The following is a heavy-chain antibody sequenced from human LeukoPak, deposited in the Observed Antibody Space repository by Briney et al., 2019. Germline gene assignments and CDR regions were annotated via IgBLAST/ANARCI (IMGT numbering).Heavy chain of an antibody. D-gene: IGHD5-18*01. CDR2: INHSGSN. CDR3: ARQAYVDTAFFDY. V-gene: IGHV4-34*01. Sequence: SETLSLTCAVYGGSFSGYYWSWIRQPPGKWREWIGEINHSGSNNYNPSLRSRVTISVDTSKNQFSLKLSSVTAADTAVYYCARQAYVDTAFFDYWGQGTLVTVSS. J-gene: IGHJ4*02. CDR1: GGSFSGYY.